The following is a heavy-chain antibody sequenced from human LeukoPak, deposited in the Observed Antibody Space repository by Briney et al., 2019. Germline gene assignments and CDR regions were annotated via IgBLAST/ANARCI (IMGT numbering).Heavy chain of an antibody. D-gene: IGHD3-16*01. Sequence: SETLSLTCTVSGGSISSYYWSWIRQPPGKGLEWIGYIYYSGSTNYNPSLKSRVTISVDTSKNQFSLKLSSVTAADTAVYYCARVGYDYVWGSYQSYYYYYYMDVWGKGTTVTISS. CDR1: GGSISSYY. CDR3: ARVGYDYVWGSYQSYYYYYYMDV. V-gene: IGHV4-59*01. CDR2: IYYSGST. J-gene: IGHJ6*03.